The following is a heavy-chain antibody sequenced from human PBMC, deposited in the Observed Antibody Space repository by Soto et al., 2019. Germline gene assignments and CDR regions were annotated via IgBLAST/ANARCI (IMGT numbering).Heavy chain of an antibody. CDR3: VDCGSSAFDS. CDR1: GFTFSSYA. J-gene: IGHJ4*02. CDR2: ISGSGVNT. V-gene: IGHV3-23*01. Sequence: PGGSLRLSCAASGFTFSSYAMSWVRQAPGKGLEWVSVISGSGVNTYYADSVKGRFTISRDNSKNTLYLQMNSLRAEDTAVYYCVDCGSSAFDSWGQGALVIVSS. D-gene: IGHD3-16*01.